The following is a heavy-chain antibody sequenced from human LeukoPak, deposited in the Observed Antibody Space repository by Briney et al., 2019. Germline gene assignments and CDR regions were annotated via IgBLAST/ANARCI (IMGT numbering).Heavy chain of an antibody. Sequence: GRSLRLSCAASGFTFSSYGMSWVRQAPGKGLEWVSVISSSGGSTYYTVSVKCTFTISRANSKYTLSLQMTSLRAEDTAVYYCAKGRITMVRIVIFFFYWGQGTLVTVSS. CDR1: GFTFSSYG. CDR2: ISSSGGST. V-gene: IGHV3-23*01. J-gene: IGHJ4*02. D-gene: IGHD3-10*01. CDR3: AKGRITMVRIVIFFFY.